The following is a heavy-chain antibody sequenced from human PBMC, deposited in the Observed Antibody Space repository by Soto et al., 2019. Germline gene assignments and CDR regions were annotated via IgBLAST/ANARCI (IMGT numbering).Heavy chain of an antibody. J-gene: IGHJ6*02. CDR3: AKGILSATIGPYAMDV. Sequence: GGSLRLSCEASGFAFISYAMQWVRQAPGKGLEWVGVISYDGNYIYYADSVKGRFTISRDNSKNTLYVQVNSLRPEDTAVYYCAKGILSATIGPYAMDVWGQGTTVTVSS. V-gene: IGHV3-30*18. CDR2: ISYDGNYI. D-gene: IGHD3-16*01. CDR1: GFAFISYA.